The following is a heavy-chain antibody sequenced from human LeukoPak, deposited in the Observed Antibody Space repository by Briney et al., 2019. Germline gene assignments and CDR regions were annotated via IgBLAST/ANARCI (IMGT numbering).Heavy chain of an antibody. V-gene: IGHV1-8*02. CDR2: MSPNSGNT. CDR3: TRGPPNWGYDY. CDR1: GGTFSSYA. D-gene: IGHD7-27*01. Sequence: ASVKVSCKASGGTFSSYAINWVRQASGQGLEWMGWMSPNSGNTGYARKFQGRVTMTRSTSLRTAYMELSSLNSEDTAVYYCTRGPPNWGYDYWGQGTQATVSS. J-gene: IGHJ4*02.